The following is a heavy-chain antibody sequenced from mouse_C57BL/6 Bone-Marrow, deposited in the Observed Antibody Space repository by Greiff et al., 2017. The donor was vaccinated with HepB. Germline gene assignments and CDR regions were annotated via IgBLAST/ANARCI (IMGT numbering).Heavy chain of an antibody. CDR1: GFSFNTYA. V-gene: IGHV10-1*01. J-gene: IGHJ1*03. Sequence: EVKVEESGGGLVQPKGSLKLSCAASGFSFNTYAMNWVRQAPGKGLEWVARIRSKSNNYATYYADSVKDRFTISRDDSESMLYLQMNNLKTEDTAMYYCVRGLYYYGSSYVGYFDVWGTGTTVTVSS. D-gene: IGHD1-1*01. CDR2: IRSKSNNYAT. CDR3: VRGLYYYGSSYVGYFDV.